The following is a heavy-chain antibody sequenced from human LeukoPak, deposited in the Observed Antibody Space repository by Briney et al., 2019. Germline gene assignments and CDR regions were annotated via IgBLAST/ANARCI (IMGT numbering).Heavy chain of an antibody. CDR3: ARAQQGPLDY. CDR1: GFTFSTYW. V-gene: IGHV3-7*01. Sequence: PGGSLRLSCTASGFTFSTYWMSWIRQAPGKGLEWVANIKQDGGQIYYVDSVKGRFTISRDNAKNSLYLQMNSLRAEDTAVYYCARAQQGPLDYWGQGTLVTVSS. J-gene: IGHJ4*02. CDR2: IKQDGGQI.